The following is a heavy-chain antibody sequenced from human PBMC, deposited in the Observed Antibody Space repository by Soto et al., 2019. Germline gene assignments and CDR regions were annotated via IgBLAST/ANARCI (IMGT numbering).Heavy chain of an antibody. CDR3: ARARLLDTAMVTFGY. J-gene: IGHJ4*02. CDR2: IIPIFGTA. D-gene: IGHD5-18*01. CDR1: GGTFSSYA. V-gene: IGHV1-69*01. Sequence: QVQLVQSGAEVKKPGSSVKVSCKASGGTFSSYAISWVRQAPGQGLEWMGGIIPIFGTANYAQKFQGKVMISADAATRTAYMELCSLRSEHTAVYYCARARLLDTAMVTFGYWGQGTLVTVSS.